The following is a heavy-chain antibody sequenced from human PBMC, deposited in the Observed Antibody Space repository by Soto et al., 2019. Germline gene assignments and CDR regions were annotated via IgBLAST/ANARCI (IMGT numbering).Heavy chain of an antibody. V-gene: IGHV3-21*01. CDR3: ARLPGN. J-gene: IGHJ4*02. CDR2: ISSSSTNI. CDR1: GFTFGTFS. Sequence: VQLVESGGGLVRPGGSLRLSCADSGFTFGTFSMSWVRQAPGKGLEWVSSISSSSTNIYYADSVKGRFTISRDNAKNSLYLQMNILTAEDTAVYYCARLPGNWGQGTLVTVSS.